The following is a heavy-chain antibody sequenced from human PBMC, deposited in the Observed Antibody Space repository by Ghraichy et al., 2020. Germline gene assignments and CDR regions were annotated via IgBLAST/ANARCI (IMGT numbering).Heavy chain of an antibody. CDR1: GYTFTTYG. D-gene: IGHD2-2*01. CDR2: ISAYRGNT. V-gene: IGHV1-18*01. J-gene: IGHJ4*02. Sequence: ASGKVSCKASGYTFTTYGISWVRQAPGQGLEWMGWISAYRGNTNYAQKFQHRVTMTTDASTRTACMELRSLSSDDTAVYYCARVRGEPAAIQPPLDSWGQGALVTVSS. CDR3: ARVRGEPAAIQPPLDS.